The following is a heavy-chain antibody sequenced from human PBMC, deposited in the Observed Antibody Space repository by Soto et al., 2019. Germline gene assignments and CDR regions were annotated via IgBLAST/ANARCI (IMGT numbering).Heavy chain of an antibody. Sequence: QVQLQEWGPGLVKPSGTLSLTCAVSGGSISSSNWWSWVRQPPGKGLEWIGEIYHSGSTNYNPSLKSRVTIAVDKTKTQFSLTMRSVTAADTAEYYCERAAMGGSSWPFDYWGQGTLVTGSS. V-gene: IGHV4-4*02. CDR3: ERAAMGGSSWPFDY. CDR1: GGSISSSNW. CDR2: IYHSGST. J-gene: IGHJ4*02. D-gene: IGHD6-13*01.